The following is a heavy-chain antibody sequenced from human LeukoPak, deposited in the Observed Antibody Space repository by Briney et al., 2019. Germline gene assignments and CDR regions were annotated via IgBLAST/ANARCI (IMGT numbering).Heavy chain of an antibody. Sequence: PAGSLRLSCAASGITFTKYAMTWVRQAPAPGLERVSAIGGSVAETYSADSVKGRFTISRDNSKNTLYLQMNSLRAEDTAIYYCAKGTVGTYYFYYMDVWGKGTTVTVSS. CDR2: IGGSVAET. CDR3: AKGTVGTYYFYYMDV. D-gene: IGHD6-13*01. V-gene: IGHV3-23*01. J-gene: IGHJ6*03. CDR1: GITFTKYA.